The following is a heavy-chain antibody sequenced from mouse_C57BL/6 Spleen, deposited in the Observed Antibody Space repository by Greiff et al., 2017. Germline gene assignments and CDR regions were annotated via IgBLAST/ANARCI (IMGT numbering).Heavy chain of an antibody. J-gene: IGHJ2*01. CDR2: IDPSDSYT. V-gene: IGHV1-69*01. Sequence: QVQLQQPGAELVMPGASVKLSCKASGYTFTSYWMHWVKQRPGQGLEWIGEIDPSDSYTNYNQKFKGKSTLTVDKSSSTAYMQLSSLTSEDSAVYYCARWGAGICDYWGQGTTLPVSS. CDR3: ARWGAGICDY. CDR1: GYTFTSYW.